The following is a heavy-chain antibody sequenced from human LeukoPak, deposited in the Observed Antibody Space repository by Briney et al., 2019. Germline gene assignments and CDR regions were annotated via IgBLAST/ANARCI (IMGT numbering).Heavy chain of an antibody. D-gene: IGHD4-17*01. V-gene: IGHV3-48*04. CDR1: GFTFNSYS. J-gene: IGHJ4*01. CDR2: IRSSSSTL. Sequence: GGPLRLSCAASGFTFNSYSMNWLRQAPGKGLEWVSYIRSSSSTLYYAHSVKGRFTTSRDNATHSLYLQLKHLRAQDTALHYCARAVGNGDYGPWGQGTLVTVSS. CDR3: ARAVGNGDYGP.